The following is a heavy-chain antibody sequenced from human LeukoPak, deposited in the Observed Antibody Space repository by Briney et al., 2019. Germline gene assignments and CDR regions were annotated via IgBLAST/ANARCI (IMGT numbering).Heavy chain of an antibody. D-gene: IGHD3-22*01. Sequence: RASVKVSCKASGYTFTGYYMHWVRQAPGQGLEWMGWVSPNSGGTNYAQNFQGRVTMTRDTSISTAYMELSRLWSDDTAVYYCAREYYDSSGYYSYYFDYWGQGTLVAVSS. CDR2: VSPNSGGT. CDR3: AREYYDSSGYYSYYFDY. J-gene: IGHJ4*02. CDR1: GYTFTGYY. V-gene: IGHV1-2*02.